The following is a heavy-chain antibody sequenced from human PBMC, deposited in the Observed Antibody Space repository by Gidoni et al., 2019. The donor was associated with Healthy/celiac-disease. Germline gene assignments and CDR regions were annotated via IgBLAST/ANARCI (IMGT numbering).Heavy chain of an antibody. V-gene: IGHV3-11*01. J-gene: IGHJ1*01. CDR3: ARDRYDILTGYYNVGYFQH. D-gene: IGHD3-9*01. Sequence: QVQLVESGGGLVKAGGSRRSSRAALGFTFSDYSQRWFRQAPGKGLELFSYIISIASTIYYAASGKGRCTISRDNAKNSLYLQINRLIAEDTAVYYCARDRYDILTGYYNVGYFQHWGQGTLVTVSS. CDR1: GFTFSDYS. CDR2: IISIASTI.